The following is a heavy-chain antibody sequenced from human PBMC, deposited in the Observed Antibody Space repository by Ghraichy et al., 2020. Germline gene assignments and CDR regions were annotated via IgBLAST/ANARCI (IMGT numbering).Heavy chain of an antibody. Sequence: GGSLRLSCAASGFTFSSYAMSWVRQAPGKGLEWVSAISGSGGSTYYADSVKGRFTISRDNSKNTLYLQMNSLRAEDTAVYYCATRYGSGSYYVPFDYWGQGTLVTVSS. J-gene: IGHJ4*02. D-gene: IGHD3-10*01. V-gene: IGHV3-23*01. CDR2: ISGSGGST. CDR1: GFTFSSYA. CDR3: ATRYGSGSYYVPFDY.